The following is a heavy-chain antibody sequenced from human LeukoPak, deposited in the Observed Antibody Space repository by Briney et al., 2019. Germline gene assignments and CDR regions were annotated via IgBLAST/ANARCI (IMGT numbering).Heavy chain of an antibody. D-gene: IGHD6-6*01. CDR2: ISTGGDNT. V-gene: IGHV3-23*01. CDR1: GFPFSSYA. CDR3: AKAAYSSSRGGGSMDV. J-gene: IGHJ6*02. Sequence: PGGSLRLSCAASGFPFSSYAITWVRQAPGRGLEWVSSISTGGDNTYYAGSVKGRFAISRDNSRNTLYLQMNSLRAEDTAVYYCAKAAYSSSRGGGSMDVWGQGTTVTVSS.